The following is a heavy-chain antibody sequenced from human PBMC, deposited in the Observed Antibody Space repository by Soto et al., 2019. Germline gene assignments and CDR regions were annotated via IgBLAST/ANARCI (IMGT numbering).Heavy chain of an antibody. CDR1: GLTFSRYA. CDR2: LLRSGSTT. V-gene: IGHV3-23*01. CDR3: AKDAVSGDGIWLLDS. Sequence: SGGSLRLSCAASGLTFSRYAMNWVRQAPGKGLEWVSSLLRSGSTTYYADSVKGRFTISSDISANSLYLQMDSLRAEDTAVYYCAKDAVSGDGIWLLDSWGQGTVVTVSS. J-gene: IGHJ4*02. D-gene: IGHD4-17*01.